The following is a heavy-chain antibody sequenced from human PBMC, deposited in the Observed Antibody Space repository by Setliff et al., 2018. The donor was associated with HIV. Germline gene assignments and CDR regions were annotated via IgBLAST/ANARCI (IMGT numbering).Heavy chain of an antibody. CDR2: INPTGAST. D-gene: IGHD1-26*01. Sequence: ASVKVSCKASGYTFTSYYMHWVRQAPGQGFEWMGIINPTGASTSYAQKFQGRVTLTRDTSTSTVYMELSSLRSEDTAVYYCASYSGSYYFILHYWGQGTLVTVSS. V-gene: IGHV1-46*01. J-gene: IGHJ4*02. CDR3: ASYSGSYYFILHY. CDR1: GYTFTSYY.